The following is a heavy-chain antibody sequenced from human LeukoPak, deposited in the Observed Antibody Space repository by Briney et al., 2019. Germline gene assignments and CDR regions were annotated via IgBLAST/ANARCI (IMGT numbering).Heavy chain of an antibody. CDR2: IYYSGST. D-gene: IGHD2-21*02. V-gene: IGHV4-59*01. CDR1: GGSISSYY. CDR3: ARGIGDYNWFDP. J-gene: IGHJ5*02. Sequence: PSETLSLTCTVSGGSISSYYWSWIRQPPGKGLEWIGYIYYSGSTNYNPSLKSRVTISVETSKNQCSLKLSSVTAADTAVYYCARGIGDYNWFDPWGQGTLVTVSS.